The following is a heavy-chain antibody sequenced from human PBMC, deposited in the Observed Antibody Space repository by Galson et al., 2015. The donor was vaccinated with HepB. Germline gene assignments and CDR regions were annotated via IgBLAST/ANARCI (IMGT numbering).Heavy chain of an antibody. CDR3: STQDCSGASCNYPF. D-gene: IGHD2-15*01. Sequence: SLRLSCAASGFTFSGSVVHWVRQASGKGLEWVGRIGRKANKYATAYAASVQGRFTIPRDDSKNTAYLQMDSLKSEDTAVYYCSTQDCSGASCNYPFWGQGAQVTVSS. J-gene: IGHJ4*02. CDR1: GFTFSGSV. CDR2: IGRKANKYAT. V-gene: IGHV3-73*01.